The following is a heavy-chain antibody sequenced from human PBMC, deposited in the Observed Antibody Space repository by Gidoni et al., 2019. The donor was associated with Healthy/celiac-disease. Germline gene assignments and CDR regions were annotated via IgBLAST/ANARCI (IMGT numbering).Heavy chain of an antibody. Sequence: QVQPVQSGAEVKKPRSSVKVVCKASGGTFSSSAISWGRQAPGQGLEWMGGIIPIFGTANYAQKYQGRVTITADESTSTAYMELSSLRSEDTAVYYCARVGSITVVRGVTFFDYWGQGTLVTVSS. J-gene: IGHJ4*02. V-gene: IGHV1-69*12. D-gene: IGHD3-10*01. CDR3: ARVGSITVVRGVTFFDY. CDR2: IIPIFGTA. CDR1: GGTFSSSA.